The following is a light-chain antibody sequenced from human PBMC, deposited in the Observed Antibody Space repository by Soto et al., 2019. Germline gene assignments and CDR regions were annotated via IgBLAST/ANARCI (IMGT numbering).Light chain of an antibody. CDR1: SIDVGGYNY. Sequence: QSVLTQPRSVSGSPGQSVTISCTGTSIDVGGYNYVSWYQQHPGKAPKFMIYDVSKRPSGVPDRFSGSKSGNTASLTISGLQAEDEADYYCCSYAGSYTVFGGGTKVT. CDR2: DVS. V-gene: IGLV2-11*01. CDR3: CSYAGSYTV. J-gene: IGLJ2*01.